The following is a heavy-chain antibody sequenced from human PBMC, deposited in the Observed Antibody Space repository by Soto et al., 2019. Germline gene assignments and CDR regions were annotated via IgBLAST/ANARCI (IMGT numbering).Heavy chain of an antibody. D-gene: IGHD2-15*01. CDR2: INDSGST. Sequence: SETLSLTCTVSGGSIRSAGHYWSWIRQHPGKGLEWIGYINDSGSTFYNPSLRSRLNISVDTSENQFSLRLTSVTAADTAVSFRARWGGFCHDAVCAAPFDPWGQGTLVTVS. V-gene: IGHV4-31*03. J-gene: IGHJ5*02. CDR3: ARWGGFCHDAVCAAPFDP. CDR1: GGSIRSAGHY.